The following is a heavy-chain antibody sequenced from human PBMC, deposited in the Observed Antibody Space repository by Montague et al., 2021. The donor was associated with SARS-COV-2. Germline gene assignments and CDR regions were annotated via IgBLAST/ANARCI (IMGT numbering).Heavy chain of an antibody. CDR3: ARLGEGVVPAPILGAGPYYSYFYMDV. D-gene: IGHD2-2*02. CDR1: GGSFSGYY. Sequence: SQTLSLTCAVYGGSFSGYYWNWIRQPPGKGLEWIGEINHSGSAKYNPSLKRRVTISVDTSKNQFSLKLNSVTAADTAVYYCARLGEGVVPAPILGAGPYYSYFYMDVWGKGATVTVSS. CDR2: INHSGSA. J-gene: IGHJ6*03. V-gene: IGHV4-34*01.